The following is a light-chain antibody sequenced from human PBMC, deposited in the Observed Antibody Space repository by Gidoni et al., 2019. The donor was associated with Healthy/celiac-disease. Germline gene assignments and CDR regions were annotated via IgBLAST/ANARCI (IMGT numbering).Light chain of an antibody. CDR2: AAS. Sequence: LTQSPSFLSASVGDRVTITCRASQGISSYLAWYQQKPGKAPKLLIYAASTLQSGVPSRFSGSGSGTEFTLTISSLQPEDFATYYCQQLNSYPLFTFXPXTKVDIK. CDR3: QQLNSYPLFT. CDR1: QGISSY. V-gene: IGKV1-9*01. J-gene: IGKJ3*01.